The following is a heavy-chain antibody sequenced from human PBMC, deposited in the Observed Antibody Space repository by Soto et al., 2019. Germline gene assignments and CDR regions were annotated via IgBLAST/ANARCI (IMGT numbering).Heavy chain of an antibody. CDR3: ASRDPGTSVDY. Sequence: SETLSLTCAVSGGPFTSNNWWTWVRQPPGQGLEWIGEIYRTGSTNYNPSLKSRVTISLDKSENQFSLKVTSLTAADTAVYYCASRDPGTSVDYWGQGTLVTVSS. J-gene: IGHJ4*02. CDR2: IYRTGST. D-gene: IGHD1-7*01. CDR1: GGPFTSNNW. V-gene: IGHV4-4*02.